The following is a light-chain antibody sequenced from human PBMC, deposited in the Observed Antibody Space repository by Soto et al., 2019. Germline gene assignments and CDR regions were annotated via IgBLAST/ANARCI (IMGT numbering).Light chain of an antibody. CDR2: AAS. CDR3: QHFYPTPPVT. Sequence: DIQLTQSPSSLSSSVGYIVTITCGSSQSISNSLNWYQQRPGRAPKLLIYAASTLQSGVPSRFSGSGSGTDFTLTTSNLQPEDFATYYCQHFYPTPPVTFGQGTRLEIK. J-gene: IGKJ5*01. V-gene: IGKV1-39*01. CDR1: QSISNS.